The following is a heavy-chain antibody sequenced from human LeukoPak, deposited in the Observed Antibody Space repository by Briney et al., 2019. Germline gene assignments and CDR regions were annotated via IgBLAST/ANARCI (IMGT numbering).Heavy chain of an antibody. Sequence: ASVKVSCKASGYTFTSYYMHWVRQAPGKGLEWMGGFDPEDGETIYAQKFQGRVTMTEDTSTDTAFMELSSLRSEDTAVYYCATFRLVDYYFDYWGQGTLVTVSS. V-gene: IGHV1-24*01. D-gene: IGHD2-15*01. J-gene: IGHJ4*02. CDR3: ATFRLVDYYFDY. CDR1: GYTFTSYY. CDR2: FDPEDGET.